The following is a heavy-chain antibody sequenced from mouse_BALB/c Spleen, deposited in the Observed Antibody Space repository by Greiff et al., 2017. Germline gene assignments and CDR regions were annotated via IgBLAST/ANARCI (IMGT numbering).Heavy chain of an antibody. CDR1: GYTFTDYA. J-gene: IGHJ1*01. CDR2: ISTYYGDA. V-gene: IGHV1S137*01. D-gene: IGHD1-1*01. Sequence: VKLVESGAELVRPGVSVKISCKGSGYTFTDYAMHWVKQSHAKSLEWIGVISTYYGDASYNQKFKGKATMTVDKSSSTAYMELARLTSEDSAIYYCARNYYGSSSYWYFDVWGAGTTVTVSS. CDR3: ARNYYGSSSYWYFDV.